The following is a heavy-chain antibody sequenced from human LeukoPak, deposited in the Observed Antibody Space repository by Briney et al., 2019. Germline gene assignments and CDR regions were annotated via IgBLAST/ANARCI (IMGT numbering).Heavy chain of an antibody. CDR1: GYTFTDYY. D-gene: IGHD3-10*01. CDR3: ARGRNGPRWFAGLES. V-gene: IGHV1-2*02. Sequence: GASVKDSCKASGYTFTDYYMHWVRQAPGQGLEWMGWINPNSGGTNYAQKFQGRVTMTSDTSIRTAYMELSRLGSDDTAVYYSARGRNGPRWFAGLESWGEGTMVTVSS. CDR2: INPNSGGT. J-gene: IGHJ3*01.